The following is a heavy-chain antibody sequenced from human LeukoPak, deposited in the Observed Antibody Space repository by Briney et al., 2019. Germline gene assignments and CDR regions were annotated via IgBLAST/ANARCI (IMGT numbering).Heavy chain of an antibody. CDR3: ARGLITENAFDI. Sequence: SETLSLTCTVSGGSISSYYWSWIRQPPGKRLEWIGYMYYIGSTNYNPSLKSRVTISIDTSKNQFSLKLSSVTAADTAVYYCARGLITENAFDIWGQGTMVTVSS. CDR1: GGSISSYY. V-gene: IGHV4-59*01. D-gene: IGHD1-20*01. CDR2: MYYIGST. J-gene: IGHJ3*02.